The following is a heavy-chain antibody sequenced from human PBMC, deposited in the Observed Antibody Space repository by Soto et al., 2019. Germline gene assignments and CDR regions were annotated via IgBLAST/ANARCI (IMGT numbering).Heavy chain of an antibody. Sequence: ASVKVSCKASGYTFTGYYMHWVRQAPGQGLEWMGWINPNSGGTNYAQKFQGWVTMTRDTSISTAYMELSRLRSDDTAVYYCARDRRGGSPEAGLFDYWGQGTLVTVSS. D-gene: IGHD6-25*01. CDR3: ARDRRGGSPEAGLFDY. CDR2: INPNSGGT. J-gene: IGHJ4*02. V-gene: IGHV1-2*04. CDR1: GYTFTGYY.